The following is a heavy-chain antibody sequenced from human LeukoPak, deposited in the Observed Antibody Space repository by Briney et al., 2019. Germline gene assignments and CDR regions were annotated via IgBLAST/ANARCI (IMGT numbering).Heavy chain of an antibody. V-gene: IGHV7-4-1*02. CDR1: GYTFTSYA. CDR2: INCNTGDP. Sequence: ASVKVSCKASGYTFTSYAMNWVRQAPGQGLEWMGWINCNTGDPAYAQGFTGRFVLSLDTSVRTTYLQINNLKAEDTAVYYCVRQYCGENTCRYRTYFDYWGQGTLVTVSS. D-gene: IGHD2-21*01. CDR3: VRQYCGENTCRYRTYFDY. J-gene: IGHJ4*02.